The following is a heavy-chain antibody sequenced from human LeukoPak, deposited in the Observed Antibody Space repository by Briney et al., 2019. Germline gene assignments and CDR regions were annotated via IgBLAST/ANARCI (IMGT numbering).Heavy chain of an antibody. CDR3: ARQWLAFDY. CDR1: GLTFSSYY. V-gene: IGHV3-7*01. CDR2: IKQDGSEK. Sequence: PGGSLRLSCVASGLTFSSYYMSWVRQAPGKGLEWVANIKQDGSEKNYVDSVKGRFTISRDNAKNSVFLQMSSLRADDTAVYYCARQWLAFDYWGPGILVTVSP. D-gene: IGHD6-19*01. J-gene: IGHJ4*02.